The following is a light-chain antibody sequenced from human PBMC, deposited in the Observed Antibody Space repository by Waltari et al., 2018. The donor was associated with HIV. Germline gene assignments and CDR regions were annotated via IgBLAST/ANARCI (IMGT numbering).Light chain of an antibody. V-gene: IGKV1-5*03. CDR1: HSFNTW. J-gene: IGKJ1*01. CDR3: QHYVTFPWT. CDR2: KAS. Sequence: DIQMTQSPSTPSASIGDRVTITCRASHSFNTWVAWYQQKPGKAPKLLIYKASTLESGVPSRFSGSESGKEFTLTISNLQPDDFATYYCQHYVTFPWTFGQGTKVEIK.